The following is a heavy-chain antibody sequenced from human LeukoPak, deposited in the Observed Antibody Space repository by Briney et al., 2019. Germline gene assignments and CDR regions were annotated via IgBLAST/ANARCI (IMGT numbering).Heavy chain of an antibody. D-gene: IGHD3-10*01. CDR3: AKEYYYGSGSYYKYYFDY. Sequence: GGSLRLSVAASGFTFISYAMSWVRQAPGKGLEWVSTMSGSGGSTYYADSVKGRFTISTDNSKNTLYLQMNSLRAEDTAVYYCAKEYYYGSGSYYKYYFDYWGQGTLVTVSS. CDR2: MSGSGGST. CDR1: GFTFISYA. V-gene: IGHV3-23*01. J-gene: IGHJ4*02.